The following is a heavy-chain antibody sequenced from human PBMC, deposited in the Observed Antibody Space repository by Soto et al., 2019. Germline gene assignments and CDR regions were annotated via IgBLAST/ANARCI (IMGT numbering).Heavy chain of an antibody. CDR3: ARPDWGVYAMHV. D-gene: IGHD3-10*01. CDR1: GGSISSTYW. J-gene: IGHJ6*02. V-gene: IGHV4-4*02. Sequence: PSETLSLTCAVSGGSISSTYWWSWVRQPPGKGLEWIGEIYHSGSTNYNPSLKSRVTISVDKSKNQFSLNLDSVTAADTAVYYCARPDWGVYAMHVWGQGTTVTVSS. CDR2: IYHSGST.